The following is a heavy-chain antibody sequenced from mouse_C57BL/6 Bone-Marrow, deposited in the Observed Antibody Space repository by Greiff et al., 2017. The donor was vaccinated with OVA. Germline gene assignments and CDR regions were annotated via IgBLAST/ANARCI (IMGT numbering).Heavy chain of an antibody. V-gene: IGHV7-3*01. CDR3: ARYKDYYGSSYWYFDV. D-gene: IGHD1-1*01. CDR2: IRNKANGYTT. CDR1: GFTFTDYY. Sequence: EVKLVESGGGLVQPGGSLSLSCAASGFTFTDYYMSWVRQPPGKALEWLGFIRNKANGYTTEYSASVKGRFTISRDNSQIILYLQMNALRAEDSATYYCARYKDYYGSSYWYFDVWGTGTTVTVSS. J-gene: IGHJ1*03.